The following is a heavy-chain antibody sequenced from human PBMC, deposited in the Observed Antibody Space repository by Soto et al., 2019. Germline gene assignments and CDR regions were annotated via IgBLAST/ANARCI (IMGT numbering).Heavy chain of an antibody. D-gene: IGHD4-17*01. J-gene: IGHJ4*02. CDR1: GGTFSSYA. CDR2: IIPFFGTA. Sequence: SVKVSCKASGGTFSSYATSWVRQAPGQGLEWMGGIIPFFGTARYSQKFEDRITITADESTNTVYMDLRSLTSEDTAIYYCAKSAPMDAGDKYYYDFWGQGALVTVS. CDR3: AKSAPMDAGDKYYYDF. V-gene: IGHV1-69*13.